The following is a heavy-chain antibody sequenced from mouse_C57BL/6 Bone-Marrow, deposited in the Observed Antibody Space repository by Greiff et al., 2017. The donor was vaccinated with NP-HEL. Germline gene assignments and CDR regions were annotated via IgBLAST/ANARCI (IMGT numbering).Heavy chain of an antibody. CDR1: EYEFPSHD. CDR3: ARHSVHYGSSYGYFDV. D-gene: IGHD1-1*01. V-gene: IGHV5-2*01. Sequence: EVQLVESGGGLVQPGESLKLSCESNEYEFPSHDMSWVRKTPEKRLELVAAINSDGGSTYYPDTMERRFIISRDNTKKTLYLQMSSLRSEDTALYYCARHSVHYGSSYGYFDVWGTGTTVTVSS. J-gene: IGHJ1*03. CDR2: INSDGGST.